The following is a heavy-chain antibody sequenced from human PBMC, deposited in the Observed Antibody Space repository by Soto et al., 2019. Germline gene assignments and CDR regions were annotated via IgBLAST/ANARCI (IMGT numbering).Heavy chain of an antibody. Sequence: SETLSLTCTVSGGSISSYYWRWIRQPPGKGLEWIGYIYYSGSTNYNPSLKSRATISVDTSKNQFSLKLSSVTAADTAVYYCASARQHLIDYWGQGTLVTVSS. CDR2: IYYSGST. CDR1: GGSISSYY. CDR3: ASARQHLIDY. D-gene: IGHD6-13*01. V-gene: IGHV4-59*01. J-gene: IGHJ4*02.